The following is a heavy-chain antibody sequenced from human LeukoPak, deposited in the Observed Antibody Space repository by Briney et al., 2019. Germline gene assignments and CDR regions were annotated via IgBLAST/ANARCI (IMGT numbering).Heavy chain of an antibody. Sequence: GGSLRLSCAASGFTFSNYWMTWVRQAPGKGLEWLSYISSSGTTKYYADSVKGRFTISRDNAKNSLYLQMNSLRAEDTAVYYCARGSYSSGYYFDYWGQGTLVTVSS. CDR2: ISSSGTTK. CDR3: ARGSYSSGYYFDY. D-gene: IGHD6-19*01. V-gene: IGHV3-48*04. CDR1: GFTFSNYW. J-gene: IGHJ4*02.